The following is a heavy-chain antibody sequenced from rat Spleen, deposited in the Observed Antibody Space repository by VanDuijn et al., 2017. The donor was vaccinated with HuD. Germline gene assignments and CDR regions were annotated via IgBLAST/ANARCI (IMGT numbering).Heavy chain of an antibody. CDR1: GFTFSNYG. J-gene: IGHJ2*01. D-gene: IGHD1-5*01. CDR3: ARLRWPFDY. V-gene: IGHV5-29*01. CDR2: ISYDGSST. Sequence: EVQLVESGGGLVQPGRSLKLSCAASGFTFSNYGMAWVRQAPTKGLEWVATISYDGSSTYYRDSVKGRFTISRDNAKSTLYLQMDSLRSEEPATYYCARLRWPFDYWGQGVMVTVSS.